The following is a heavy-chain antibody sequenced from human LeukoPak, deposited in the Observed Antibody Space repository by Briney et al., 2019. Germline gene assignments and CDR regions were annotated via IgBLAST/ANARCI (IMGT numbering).Heavy chain of an antibody. CDR1: GFTFSSYN. J-gene: IGHJ6*03. CDR2: MSSFRTI. Sequence: GGSLRLSCAASGFTFSSYNMNWVRQVPGKGLEWVSYMSSFRTIYYADSVKGRFTISRDNSKNTLYLQMNSLRAEDTAVYYCARDPTNYPNYYYYYMDVWGKGTTVTVSS. V-gene: IGHV3-48*01. CDR3: ARDPTNYPNYYYYYMDV. D-gene: IGHD4/OR15-4a*01.